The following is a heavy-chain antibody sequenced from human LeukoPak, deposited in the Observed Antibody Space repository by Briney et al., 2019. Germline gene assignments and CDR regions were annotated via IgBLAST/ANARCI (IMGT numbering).Heavy chain of an antibody. CDR3: ARNETSGYFDI. J-gene: IGHJ3*02. V-gene: IGHV4-34*01. CDR1: GGSLSGHY. Sequence: PSETLSLTCTVYGGSLSGHYWSWIRQSPGKGLEWIGDIHHDGRTKYSPSLRSRVTIVLDTSKNEFSLRLTRVTAADTAMYFCARNETSGYFDIWGQGTMVTVSS. D-gene: IGHD3-22*01. CDR2: IHHDGRT.